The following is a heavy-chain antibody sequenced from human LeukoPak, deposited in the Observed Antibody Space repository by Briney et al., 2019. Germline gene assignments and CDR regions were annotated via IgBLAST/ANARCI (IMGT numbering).Heavy chain of an antibody. V-gene: IGHV3-30*02. CDR1: GFTFSSYA. J-gene: IGHJ5*02. Sequence: GGSLRLSCAAAGFTFSSYAMHWVRQAPGKGLEWVAFIRYDGSNQYYADSVKGRFTISRDNSKNTLYLQMNSLRGEDTAVYYCAKGGLELRRFDPWGQGTLVTVSS. CDR3: AKGGLELRRFDP. CDR2: IRYDGSNQ. D-gene: IGHD1-7*01.